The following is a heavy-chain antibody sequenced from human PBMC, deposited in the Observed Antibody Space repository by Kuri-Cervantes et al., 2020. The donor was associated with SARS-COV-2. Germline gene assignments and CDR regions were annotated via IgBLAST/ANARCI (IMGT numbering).Heavy chain of an antibody. J-gene: IGHJ4*02. CDR1: GFSLTTSTVC. CDR2: IDWDDDE. Sequence: SGPTLVTPTQTLTLTCTFSGFSLTTSTVCVSWIRQPPGKALEWLARIDWDDDEFYSTSLKTRFTISKDTSINQVVLTLTNTDPLDTARYFCARGINGDYTDWGQGILVTVSS. D-gene: IGHD4-17*01. V-gene: IGHV2-70*17. CDR3: ARGINGDYTD.